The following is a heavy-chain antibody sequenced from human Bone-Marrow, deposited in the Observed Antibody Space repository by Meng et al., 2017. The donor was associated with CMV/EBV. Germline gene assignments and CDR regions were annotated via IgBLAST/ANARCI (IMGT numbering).Heavy chain of an antibody. Sequence: GESLKISCAASGFTFSSYGMHWVRQAPGKGLEWVAFIRYDGSNKYYADSVKGRFTISRDNAKNSLYLQMNSLRAEDTAVYYCARDPEAFDIWGQGTMVTVSS. V-gene: IGHV3-30*02. CDR2: IRYDGSNK. D-gene: IGHD1-14*01. CDR3: ARDPEAFDI. CDR1: GFTFSSYG. J-gene: IGHJ3*02.